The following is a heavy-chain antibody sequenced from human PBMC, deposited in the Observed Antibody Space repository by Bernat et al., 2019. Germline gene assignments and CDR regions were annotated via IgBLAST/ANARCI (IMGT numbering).Heavy chain of an antibody. V-gene: IGHV1-69*01. J-gene: IGHJ2*01. CDR2: IITIFGTA. CDR1: GGTFSSYA. Sequence: QVQLVQSGAEVKKPGSSVKVSCKASGGTFSSYAISWVRQAPGQGLEWVGGIITIFGTANYEQKFQGRVTITADESTSTAYMELSSLRSEDTAVYYCARVGIAAAGRSYWYFDLWGRGTLVTVSS. CDR3: ARVGIAAAGRSYWYFDL. D-gene: IGHD6-13*01.